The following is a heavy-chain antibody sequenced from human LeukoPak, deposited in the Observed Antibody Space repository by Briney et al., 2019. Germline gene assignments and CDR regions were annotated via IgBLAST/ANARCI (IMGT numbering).Heavy chain of an antibody. CDR1: GYTFTSCY. V-gene: IGHV1-46*01. CDR3: AREGRAYRYDSSGYCPYFDY. CDR2: INPSGGST. Sequence: ASVKVSFKASGYTFTSCYMHWVRQAPGQGLEWMGIINPSGGSTSYAQKFQGRVTMTRDASTSTVYMELSSLRSEDTAVYYCAREGRAYRYDSSGYCPYFDYWGQGTLVTVSS. D-gene: IGHD3-22*01. J-gene: IGHJ4*02.